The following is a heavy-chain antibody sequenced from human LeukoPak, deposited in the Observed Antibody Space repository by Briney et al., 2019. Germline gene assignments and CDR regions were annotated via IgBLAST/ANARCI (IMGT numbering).Heavy chain of an antibody. J-gene: IGHJ4*02. V-gene: IGHV4-59*01. D-gene: IGHD3-10*01. Sequence: SETLSLTCTVSGASITAYYWSWIRHSPGKGLEWIGSIHFSGNTNYNPSLNSRVTISLDTPKNQFSLKLTSVTAADTASYYCARGQRNYFRAVDDWGLGTLVTVSS. CDR2: IHFSGNT. CDR3: ARGQRNYFRAVDD. CDR1: GASITAYY.